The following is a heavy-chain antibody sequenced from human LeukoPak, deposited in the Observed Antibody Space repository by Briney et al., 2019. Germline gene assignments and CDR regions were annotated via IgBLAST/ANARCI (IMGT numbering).Heavy chain of an antibody. J-gene: IGHJ6*03. CDR3: ARLVVTAPQYHYYMDV. D-gene: IGHD2-21*02. CDR1: GGSFNGYY. Sequence: SGTLSLTCNVSGGSFNGYYWTWVRQPPGKGLEWIAEINHIGTTNHNPSPKSRVTVSTDPSKQQFFLKLTSVTAADTALYYCARLVVTAPQYHYYMDVWGEGTTVTVSS. V-gene: IGHV4-34*01. CDR2: INHIGTT.